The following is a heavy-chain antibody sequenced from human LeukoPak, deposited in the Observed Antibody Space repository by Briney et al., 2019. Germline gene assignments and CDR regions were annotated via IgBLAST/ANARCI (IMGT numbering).Heavy chain of an antibody. J-gene: IGHJ3*02. D-gene: IGHD3-3*01. CDR1: GYSISSGYY. CDR3: ARFGGPHAFDI. Sequence: PSETLSLTCTVSGYSISSGYYWGWIRQPPGKGLEWIGSIYHSGSTYYNPSLKSRVTISVDTSKNQFSLKLRSVTAADTAVYYCARFGGPHAFDIWGQGTMVTVSS. V-gene: IGHV4-38-2*02. CDR2: IYHSGST.